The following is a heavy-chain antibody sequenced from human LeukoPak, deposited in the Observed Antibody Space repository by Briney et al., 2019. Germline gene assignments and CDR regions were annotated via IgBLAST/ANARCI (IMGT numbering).Heavy chain of an antibody. J-gene: IGHJ4*02. D-gene: IGHD6-19*01. CDR3: ARIGVAGANSDY. Sequence: QAGGSLRLSCAASGFSFSSFAMTWVRQAPGKGLEWVSAISGGGVGTYYPDSVKGRFTISRDNSKNTLHLQMNSLRADDTAVYYCARIGVAGANSDYWGQGTLVTVSS. V-gene: IGHV3-23*01. CDR1: GFSFSSFA. CDR2: ISGGGVGT.